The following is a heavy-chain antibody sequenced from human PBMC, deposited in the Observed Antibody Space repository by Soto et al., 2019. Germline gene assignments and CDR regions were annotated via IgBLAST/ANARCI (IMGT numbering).Heavy chain of an antibody. D-gene: IGHD6-6*01. V-gene: IGHV4-59*01. CDR3: ARGLYSSSSPWGEYYFDY. CDR1: GGSISSYY. J-gene: IGHJ4*02. CDR2: IYYSGST. Sequence: PSETLSLTCTVSGGSISSYYWSWIRQPPGKGLEWIGYIYYSGSTNYNPSLKSRVTISVDTSKNQFSLKLSSVTAADTAVYYCARGLYSSSSPWGEYYFDYWGQGNLVTVSS.